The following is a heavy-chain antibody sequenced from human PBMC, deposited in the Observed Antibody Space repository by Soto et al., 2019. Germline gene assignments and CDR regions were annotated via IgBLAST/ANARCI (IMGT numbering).Heavy chain of an antibody. CDR3: ARKDKSGYFNWFDP. Sequence: PGESLKISCRTSGYKFTSYWIAWVRQMPGKGLEWMGIIFPSDSDNRYSPSFQGQGTISADRSTSTVFLQWASLKASDTAVYFCARKDKSGYFNWFDPWGQGTLVTVSS. CDR2: IFPSDSDN. V-gene: IGHV5-51*01. J-gene: IGHJ5*02. CDR1: GYKFTSYW. D-gene: IGHD3-22*01.